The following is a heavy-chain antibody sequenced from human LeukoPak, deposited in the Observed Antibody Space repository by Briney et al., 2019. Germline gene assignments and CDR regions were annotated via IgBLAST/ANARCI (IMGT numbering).Heavy chain of an antibody. CDR3: AKVTYGSGTYGAFDY. V-gene: IGHV3-23*01. J-gene: IGHJ4*02. CDR2: ISGSGDNT. D-gene: IGHD3-10*01. CDR1: GFTFSNYW. Sequence: QSGGSLRLSCAASGFTFSNYWMSWVRQAPGKGLEWVSTISGSGDNTYYADSVKGRFTISRDNSKNTLYLQMNSLRAGDTAVYYCAKVTYGSGTYGAFDYWGQGTLVTVSS.